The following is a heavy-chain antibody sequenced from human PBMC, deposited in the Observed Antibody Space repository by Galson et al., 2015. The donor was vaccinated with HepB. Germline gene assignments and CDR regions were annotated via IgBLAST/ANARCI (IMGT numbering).Heavy chain of an antibody. Sequence: VKVSCKASGYSFTSYYMHWVRQAPGQGLEWMGIINPSGDSTSYAQKFQGRVTMTRDTSTSTVYMELSSLRSENTAVYCCARGGYTYGYRYFDYWGQGTLVTVSS. D-gene: IGHD5-18*01. CDR1: GYSFTSYY. CDR3: ARGGYTYGYRYFDY. J-gene: IGHJ4*02. CDR2: INPSGDST. V-gene: IGHV1-46*03.